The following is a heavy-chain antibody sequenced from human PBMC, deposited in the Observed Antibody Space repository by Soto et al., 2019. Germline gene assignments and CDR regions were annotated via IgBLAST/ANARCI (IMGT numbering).Heavy chain of an antibody. CDR1: GLTVSSND. CDR2: TYSAGNT. Sequence: GGSLRLSCAASGLTVSSNDMSWVRQAPGKGLECVSITYSAGNTYYADSVKGRFIISRDNSKNTLYLQMNSLRADDTAVYYCARHSRRWLRFHYGMDVWGQGTTVTVSS. J-gene: IGHJ6*02. V-gene: IGHV3-66*04. D-gene: IGHD5-12*01. CDR3: ARHSRRWLRFHYGMDV.